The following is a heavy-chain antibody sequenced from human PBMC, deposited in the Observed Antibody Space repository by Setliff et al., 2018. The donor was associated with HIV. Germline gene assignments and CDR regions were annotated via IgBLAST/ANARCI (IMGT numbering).Heavy chain of an antibody. D-gene: IGHD7-27*01. J-gene: IGHJ4*02. CDR3: ARVTGGSYYFAY. CDR2: IKSKTNGETT. V-gene: IGHV3-15*01. Sequence: GSLRLSCAASGFTFYNAWMTWVRQAPGKGLEWVGRIKSKTNGETTDYAAPVKGRFIMSRDDSQNTLYLQMGSLRTEDMAVYFCARVTGGSYYFAYWGQGPLVTVS. CDR1: GFTFYNAW.